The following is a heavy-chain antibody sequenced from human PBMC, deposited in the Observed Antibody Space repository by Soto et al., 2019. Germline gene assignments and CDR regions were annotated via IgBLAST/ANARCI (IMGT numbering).Heavy chain of an antibody. CDR2: IYGVDSDT. J-gene: IGHJ4*02. Sequence: AESLKISCSVSGDILANYWIGWVRQMPWKGLEWMGIIYGVDSDTKYSPSFQGQVTISADKSIFTAYLQWRSLKASDTAMYYCASLSRLGPQSAFDYWGQGALVTVSS. CDR1: GDILANYW. D-gene: IGHD1-26*01. CDR3: ASLSRLGPQSAFDY. V-gene: IGHV5-51*01.